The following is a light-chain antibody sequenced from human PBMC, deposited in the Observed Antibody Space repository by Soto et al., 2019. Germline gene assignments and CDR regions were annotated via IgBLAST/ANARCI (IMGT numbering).Light chain of an antibody. CDR3: QQYDNPPIT. CDR2: DAS. Sequence: DIQMTQSPSSLSASVGDRVTITCQASQDISNYLNWYQQKPGKAPKLLIYDASNLETGVPSRFSGSGSGPDFTFPISSLQPEDIATYYCQQYDNPPITFGGGTKVEIK. V-gene: IGKV1-33*01. J-gene: IGKJ4*01. CDR1: QDISNY.